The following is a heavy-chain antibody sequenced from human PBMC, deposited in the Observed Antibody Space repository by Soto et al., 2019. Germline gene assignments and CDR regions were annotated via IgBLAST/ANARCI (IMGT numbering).Heavy chain of an antibody. Sequence: DVQLVESGGALVQPGESLRLSCVASGFAFGTQSMNWVRQAPGKGLEWVAYIKSSGDNIFYADSVKGRFTISSDNARNSLYLQINSLGADDPAVYYCLRAVGPTDWRKHYFQDWGQGILVTVSS. CDR1: GFAFGTQS. CDR3: LRAVGPTDWRKHYFQD. D-gene: IGHD1-1*01. CDR2: IKSSGDNI. V-gene: IGHV3-48*01. J-gene: IGHJ4*02.